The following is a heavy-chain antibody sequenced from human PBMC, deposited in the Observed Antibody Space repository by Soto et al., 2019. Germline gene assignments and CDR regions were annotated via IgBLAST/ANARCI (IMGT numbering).Heavy chain of an antibody. CDR2: INAGNGNT. CDR3: ARDPVHQWLGSRGYYYYFGMDV. J-gene: IGHJ6*02. Sequence: GASVKVSCKASGYTFTSYAMHWVRQAPGQRLEWMGWINAGNGNTKYSQKFQGRVTITRDTSASTAYMELSSLRSEDTAVYYCARDPVHQWLGSRGYYYYFGMDVWGQGTTVTVSS. D-gene: IGHD6-19*01. V-gene: IGHV1-3*01. CDR1: GYTFTSYA.